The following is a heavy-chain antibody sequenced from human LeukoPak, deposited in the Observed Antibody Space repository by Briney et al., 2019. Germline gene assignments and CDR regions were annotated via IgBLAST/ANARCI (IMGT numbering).Heavy chain of an antibody. D-gene: IGHD6-6*01. CDR2: INPSGGST. CDR1: GYTFTSYY. Sequence: GASVKVSCKASGYTFTSYYMHWVRQAPGQGLEWMGIINPSGGSTSYAQKFQGRVTMTRDTSTSTVYMELSSLRSEDTAVYYCARSESIAARQDAWGFSMDVWGQGTTVTVSS. J-gene: IGHJ6*02. CDR3: ARSESIAARQDAWGFSMDV. V-gene: IGHV1-46*01.